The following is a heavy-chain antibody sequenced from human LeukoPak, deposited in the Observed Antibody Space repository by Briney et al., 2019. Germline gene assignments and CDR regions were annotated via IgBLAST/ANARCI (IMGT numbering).Heavy chain of an antibody. CDR3: ASTHYYTFDI. J-gene: IGHJ3*02. CDR2: IYHSGST. Sequence: SETLSLTCTVSGYSISSGYYWGWIRQPPGKGLEWIGSIYHSGSTYYNPSLKSRVTISVDTSKNQFSLKLTSVTAADSAMYYCASTHYYTFDIWGQGTMVTVSS. D-gene: IGHD3-10*01. CDR1: GYSISSGYY. V-gene: IGHV4-38-2*02.